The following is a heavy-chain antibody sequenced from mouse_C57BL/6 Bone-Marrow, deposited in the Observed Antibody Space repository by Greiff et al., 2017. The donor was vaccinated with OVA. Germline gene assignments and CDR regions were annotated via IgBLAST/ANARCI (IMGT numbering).Heavy chain of an antibody. CDR3: ARAGTAPWLAY. V-gene: IGHV1-55*01. CDR1: GYTFTSYW. D-gene: IGHD3-3*01. J-gene: IGHJ3*01. CDR2: IYPGSGST. Sequence: VKLQQPGAELVKPGASVKMSCKASGYTFTSYWITWVKQRPGQGLEWIGDIYPGSGSTNYNEKFKSKATLTVDTSSSTAYMQLSSLTSEDSAVYYCARAGTAPWLAYWGQGTLVTVSA.